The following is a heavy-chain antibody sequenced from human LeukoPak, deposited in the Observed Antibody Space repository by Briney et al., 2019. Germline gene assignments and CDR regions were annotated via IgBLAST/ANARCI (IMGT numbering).Heavy chain of an antibody. CDR1: GFTVSSNY. J-gene: IGHJ4*02. D-gene: IGHD6-13*01. CDR3: ATDLIAAADRGSDFDY. CDR2: IYSGGST. V-gene: IGHV3-53*05. Sequence: GGSLRLSCAASGFTVSSNYMSWVRQAPGKGLEWVSVIYSGGSTYYADSVKGRFTISRDNSKNTLYLQMNSLRPEDTAVYYCATDLIAAADRGSDFDYWGQGTLVTVSS.